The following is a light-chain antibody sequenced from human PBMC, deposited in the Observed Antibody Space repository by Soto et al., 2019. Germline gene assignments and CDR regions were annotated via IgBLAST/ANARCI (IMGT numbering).Light chain of an antibody. J-gene: IGLJ1*01. CDR2: DAS. CDR1: SSDVGAYNC. CDR3: SSYTSISTYV. Sequence: QSALTQPASVSGSPGQSIAISCTGTSSDVGAYNCVSWYQQHPGKAPKLMIYDASNRPSGVSNRFSGSKSGNTASLTISGLQAEDEADYYCSSYTSISTYVFGTGTKVTVL. V-gene: IGLV2-14*01.